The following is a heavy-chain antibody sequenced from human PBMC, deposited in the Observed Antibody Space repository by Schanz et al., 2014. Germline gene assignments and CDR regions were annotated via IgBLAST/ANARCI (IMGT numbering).Heavy chain of an antibody. CDR1: GGFISSINW. CDR2: INNSGST. CDR3: ARDETDLPRSLFVF. D-gene: IGHD2-2*01. J-gene: IGHJ4*02. V-gene: IGHV4-4*02. Sequence: QVQLQESGPGLVKPSGTLSLTCAVSGGFISSINWWSWVRQSPGTGLEWIGEINNSGSTNYNPSLKSRVTISLDKSKSQFSLTLNAVTAADTAVYYCARDETDLPRSLFVFWGQGTLVTVSS.